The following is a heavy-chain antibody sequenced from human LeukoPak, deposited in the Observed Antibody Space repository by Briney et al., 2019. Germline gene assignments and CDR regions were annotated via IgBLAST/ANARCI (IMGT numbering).Heavy chain of an antibody. J-gene: IGHJ4*02. Sequence: ASVKVSCKASGYTFTSYGISWVRQAPGQGLEWMGWISTYSGNTNYAQNLQGRVTLTTDTSTSTAYMELRSLRSDDTAVYYCARLLHRGYSSSWYVDYWGQGTLVTVSS. CDR1: GYTFTSYG. D-gene: IGHD6-13*01. V-gene: IGHV1-18*01. CDR2: ISTYSGNT. CDR3: ARLLHRGYSSSWYVDY.